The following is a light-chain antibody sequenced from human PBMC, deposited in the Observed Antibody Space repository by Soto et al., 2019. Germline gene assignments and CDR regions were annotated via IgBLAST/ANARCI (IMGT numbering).Light chain of an antibody. CDR3: QSYDSSLSGFVV. CDR2: GNS. V-gene: IGLV1-40*01. CDR1: SSNIGAGYD. Sequence: QSVLTQPPSVSGAPGQRVTISCTGSSSNIGAGYDVHWYQQLPGTAPKLLIYGNSKRPSGVPDRFSGSKSGTSASLAITGLQAEDDADYYFQSYDSSLSGFVVFGGGTKLTV. J-gene: IGLJ2*01.